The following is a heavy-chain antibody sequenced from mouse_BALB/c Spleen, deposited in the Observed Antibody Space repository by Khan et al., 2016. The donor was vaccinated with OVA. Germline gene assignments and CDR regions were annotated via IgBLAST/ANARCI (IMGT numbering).Heavy chain of an antibody. Sequence: EVELVESGGGLVKPGGSLKLSCAASGFTFSSYTMSWVRQTPEKRLEWVATISSGSTYTYYPDSVKGRFTISRDNAKNTLYMQMSSLKSEYTAVYYCTRDGNYAHWYVDVWGAGTTVTVSS. J-gene: IGHJ1*01. CDR1: GFTFSSYT. V-gene: IGHV5-6-4*01. D-gene: IGHD2-1*01. CDR2: ISSGSTYT. CDR3: TRDGNYAHWYVDV.